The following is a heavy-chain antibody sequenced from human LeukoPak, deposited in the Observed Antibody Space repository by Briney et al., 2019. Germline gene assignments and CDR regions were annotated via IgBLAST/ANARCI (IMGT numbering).Heavy chain of an antibody. D-gene: IGHD6-13*01. CDR1: GFTFSIYA. Sequence: GGSLRLSCAASGFTFSIYAMSWVRQAPGKGLEWFSAISGSGGSTYYAESVKGRFTISRDSSKNTLYLQMNSLRAEDTAVYYCARFIAAPYYFDYWGRGTLVTVSS. CDR3: ARFIAAPYYFDY. J-gene: IGHJ4*02. CDR2: ISGSGGST. V-gene: IGHV3-23*01.